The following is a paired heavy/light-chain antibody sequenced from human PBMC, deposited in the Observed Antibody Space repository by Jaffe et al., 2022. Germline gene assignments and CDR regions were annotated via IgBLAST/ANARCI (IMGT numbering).Light chain of an antibody. V-gene: IGKV4-1*01. CDR3: QQYYSTPPT. Sequence: DIVMTQSPDSLAVSLGERATINCKSSQSVLYSSNNKNFLAWYQQKPGQPPKLLIYWASTRESGVPDRFSGSGSGTDFTLTISSLQAEDVAVYYCQQYYSTPPTFGQGTKVEIK. CDR2: WAS. CDR1: QSVLYSSNNKNF. J-gene: IGKJ1*01.
Heavy chain of an antibody. V-gene: IGHV4-61*08. Sequence: QVQLQESGPGLVKPSETLSLTCTVSGGSVSSGGYYWSWIRQPPGKGLEWIAYIYNSGNTDYNPSLKSRVTISVDSSKNQFSLKLSSVTAADTAVYYCARSLYSSTCMGYWGQGSLVTVSS. D-gene: IGHD6-19*01. CDR3: ARSLYSSTCMGY. CDR2: IYNSGNT. CDR1: GGSVSSGGYY. J-gene: IGHJ4*02.